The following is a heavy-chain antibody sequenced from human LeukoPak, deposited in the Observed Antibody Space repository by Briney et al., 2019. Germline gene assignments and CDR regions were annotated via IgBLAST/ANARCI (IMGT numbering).Heavy chain of an antibody. CDR2: IWFDGSNK. J-gene: IGHJ4*02. V-gene: IGHV3-33*08. CDR3: ASSAGALIDC. CDR1: GFTFSSYA. D-gene: IGHD6-19*01. Sequence: GGSLRLSCAASGFTFSSYAMRWVRQAPGKGLEWVAVIWFDGSNKFYADSVKGRFTISRDNSKNTLYLQMNSLRAEDTAVYYCASSAGALIDCWGQGTLVIVSS.